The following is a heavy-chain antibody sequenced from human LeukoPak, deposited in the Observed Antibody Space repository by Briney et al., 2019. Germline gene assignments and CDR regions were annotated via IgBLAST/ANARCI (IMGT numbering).Heavy chain of an antibody. J-gene: IGHJ4*02. CDR2: IYYSGST. D-gene: IGHD3-16*01. CDR1: GGSISSSSYY. Sequence: SETLSLTCTVSGGSISSSSYYWGWIRQPPGKGLEWIGSIYYSGSTYYNPSLKSRVTISVDTSKSQFSLKLSSVTAADTAVYYCARGRGGEGVRFDYWGQGTLVTVSS. V-gene: IGHV4-39*01. CDR3: ARGRGGEGVRFDY.